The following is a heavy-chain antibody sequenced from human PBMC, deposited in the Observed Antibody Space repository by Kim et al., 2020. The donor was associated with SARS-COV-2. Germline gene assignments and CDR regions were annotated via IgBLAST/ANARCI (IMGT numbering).Heavy chain of an antibody. J-gene: IGHJ3*02. CDR2: IYYSGST. D-gene: IGHD3-9*01. CDR1: GGSISSYY. Sequence: SETLSLTCTVSGGSISSYYWSWIRQPPGKGLEWIGYIYYSGSTNYNPSLKSRVTIAVDTSKNQFSLKLSTVTAADTAVYYCATSSPSHDILTGYYIGAFDIWGQGTMVTVSS. CDR3: ATSSPSHDILTGYYIGAFDI. V-gene: IGHV4-59*13.